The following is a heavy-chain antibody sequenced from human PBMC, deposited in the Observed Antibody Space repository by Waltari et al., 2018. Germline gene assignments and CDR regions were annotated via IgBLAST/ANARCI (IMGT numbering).Heavy chain of an antibody. CDR1: GYSLTSYY. CDR2: NNPKSGDT. D-gene: IGHD2-2*01. CDR3: ARESAFSTSWYPGFDP. J-gene: IGHJ5*02. Sequence: QVELVQSGAEVRKPGASVKVSCKASGYSLTSYYMHWVRQAPGLGLEWMERNNPKSGDTNSAPKFQGRVTLTRDTSVNTAFLELRSLTSDDTAVYFCARESAFSTSWYPGFDPWGQGTLVTVAS. V-gene: IGHV1-2*06.